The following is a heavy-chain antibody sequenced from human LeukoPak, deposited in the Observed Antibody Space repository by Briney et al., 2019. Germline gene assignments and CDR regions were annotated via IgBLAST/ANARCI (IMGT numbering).Heavy chain of an antibody. CDR3: AREKYSSSWYDY. J-gene: IGHJ4*02. CDR1: GFTFSSYS. CDR2: ISSSSSYI. V-gene: IGHV3-21*01. D-gene: IGHD6-13*01. Sequence: GGSLRLSCAASGFTFSSYSMNWVRQAPGEGLEWVSSISSSSSYIYYADSVKGRFTISRDNAKNSLYLQMNSLRAEDTAVYYCAREKYSSSWYDYWGQGTLVTVSS.